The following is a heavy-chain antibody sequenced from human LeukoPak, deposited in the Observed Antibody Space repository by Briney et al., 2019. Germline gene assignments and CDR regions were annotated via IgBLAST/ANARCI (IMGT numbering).Heavy chain of an antibody. CDR3: VKGLYYLDY. CDR2: IWYDGSNK. CDR1: GFTFSSYG. Sequence: PGGSLRLSCAASGFTFSSYGMHWVRQAPGKGLEWVAVIWYDGSNKYYADSVKGRFAISRDNSKNTLYLQMNSLRAEDTAVYYCVKGLYYLDYWGQGTLVTVSS. V-gene: IGHV3-33*06. J-gene: IGHJ4*02.